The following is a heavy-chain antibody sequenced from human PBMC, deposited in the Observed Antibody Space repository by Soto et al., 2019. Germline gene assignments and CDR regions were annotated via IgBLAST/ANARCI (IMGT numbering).Heavy chain of an antibody. J-gene: IGHJ4*01. Sequence: PSQTLSLTCAISGDSVFSNRAACNWIRQSPSRGLEWLGRTYYRSKWYNDYAGSVKSRITINPDTSENQFSLQVNSVTPEDTAVYYCARDLSKALDYWGQGILVTVSS. CDR3: ARDLSKALDY. CDR2: TYYRSKWYN. CDR1: GDSVFSNRAA. V-gene: IGHV6-1*01.